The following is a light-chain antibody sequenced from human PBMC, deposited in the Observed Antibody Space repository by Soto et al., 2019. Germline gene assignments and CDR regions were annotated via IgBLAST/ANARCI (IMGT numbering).Light chain of an antibody. CDR1: NIGSKS. CDR2: YDS. Sequence: SSELTHPPSASVAPGKTARITCGGNNIGSKSVHWYQQKPGQAPVLVIYYDSDRPSGIPERFSGSNSGNTATLTISRVEAGDEADYYCQVWDSSSDHPVFGGGTKVTVL. V-gene: IGLV3-21*04. J-gene: IGLJ2*01. CDR3: QVWDSSSDHPV.